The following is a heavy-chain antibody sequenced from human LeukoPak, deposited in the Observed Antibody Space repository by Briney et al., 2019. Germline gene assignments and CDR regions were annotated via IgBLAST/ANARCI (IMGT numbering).Heavy chain of an antibody. CDR1: GGSISSDY. V-gene: IGHV4-59*01. Sequence: SSETLSLTCTVSGGSISSDYWSWIRQPPGKGLEWIGYIYYSGSTNYNPSLKSRVTISVDTSKNQFSLKLSSVTAADTAVYYCASGYMATIWYWGQGTLVTVSS. J-gene: IGHJ4*02. CDR3: ASGYMATIWY. D-gene: IGHD5-24*01. CDR2: IYYSGST.